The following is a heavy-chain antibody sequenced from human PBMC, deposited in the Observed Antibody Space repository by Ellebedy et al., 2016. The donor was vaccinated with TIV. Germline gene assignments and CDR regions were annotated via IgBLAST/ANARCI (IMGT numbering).Heavy chain of an antibody. Sequence: AASVQVSCKASGYTFTGYYMHWVRQHPGQGLEWMGWINPNSGGTNYAQKFQGWVTMTRATSISTAYMELSRLRSDDTAVYYCATVMTTVTNDAFHIWGQGTMVTVSS. J-gene: IGHJ3*02. D-gene: IGHD4-17*01. V-gene: IGHV1-2*04. CDR1: GYTFTGYY. CDR2: INPNSGGT. CDR3: ATVMTTVTNDAFHI.